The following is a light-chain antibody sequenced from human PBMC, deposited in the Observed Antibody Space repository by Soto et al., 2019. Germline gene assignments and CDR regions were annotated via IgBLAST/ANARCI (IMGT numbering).Light chain of an antibody. V-gene: IGKV4-1*01. CDR3: QQYCSTPPFT. CDR1: QSILYRSNNKKY. CDR2: WES. J-gene: IGKJ2*01. Sequence: DIVMTQSPDSLAVSLGERATINCKSSQSILYRSNNKKYLAWYRQKPGQPPKLLFYWESMRESGVPDRISGIGSETEFTLTISSLQPQDVAVYFCQQYCSTPPFTFVQRTKLEIK.